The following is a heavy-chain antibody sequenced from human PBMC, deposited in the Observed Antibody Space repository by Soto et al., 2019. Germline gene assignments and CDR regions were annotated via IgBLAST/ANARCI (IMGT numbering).Heavy chain of an antibody. CDR1: GFTFSSYA. CDR3: ANALIREAVPTYYYYYGMDV. D-gene: IGHD6-19*01. Sequence: GGSLRLSCAASGFTFSSYAMSWVRQAPGKGLEWVSAISGSGGSTYYADSVKGRFTISRDNSKNTLYLQMNSLRAEDTAVYYCANALIREAVPTYYYYYGMDVWGQGTTVTVSS. CDR2: ISGSGGST. V-gene: IGHV3-23*01. J-gene: IGHJ6*02.